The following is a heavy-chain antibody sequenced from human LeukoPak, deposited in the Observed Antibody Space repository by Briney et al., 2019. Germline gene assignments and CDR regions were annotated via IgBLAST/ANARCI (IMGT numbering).Heavy chain of an antibody. J-gene: IGHJ4*02. CDR2: IYYSGTT. Sequence: PSETLSLTCAVYGGSFSGYYWSWIRQPPGKGLEWIGYIYYSGTTYYTPSLKSRVTISVDTSKNQFSLKLSSVTAADTAVYYCARARPGIRFLEWLSTFDYWGQGTLVTVSS. D-gene: IGHD3-3*01. CDR3: ARARPGIRFLEWLSTFDY. CDR1: GGSFSGYY. V-gene: IGHV4-34*09.